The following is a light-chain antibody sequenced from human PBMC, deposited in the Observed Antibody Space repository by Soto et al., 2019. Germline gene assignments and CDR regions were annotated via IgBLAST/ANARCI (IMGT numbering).Light chain of an antibody. CDR1: SNDIGGYNY. CDR3: TSYTITHIPVI. V-gene: IGLV2-14*01. CDR2: EVS. J-gene: IGLJ2*01. Sequence: QSALTQPASVSGSPGQSITISCTGTSNDIGGYNYVSWLQQHPGEAPKLIIYEVSNRPSGVSNRFSGPKSGNTASLTITGLQPEDEASYYCTSYTITHIPVIFGGGTKVTVL.